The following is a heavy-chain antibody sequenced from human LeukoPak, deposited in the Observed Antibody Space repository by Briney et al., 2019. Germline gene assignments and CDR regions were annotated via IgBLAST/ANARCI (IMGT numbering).Heavy chain of an antibody. D-gene: IGHD3-10*01. V-gene: IGHV7-4-1*02. CDR3: ARARITMVRGVIPWFDP. CDR2: TNTNTGNP. Sequence: ASVKVSCKASGYTLTSYAMNWVRQAPGQGLECMGWTNTNTGNPTYAQGFTGRFVFSLDTSVSTAYLQISSLKAEDTAVYYCARARITMVRGVIPWFDPWGQGTLVTVSS. CDR1: GYTLTSYA. J-gene: IGHJ5*02.